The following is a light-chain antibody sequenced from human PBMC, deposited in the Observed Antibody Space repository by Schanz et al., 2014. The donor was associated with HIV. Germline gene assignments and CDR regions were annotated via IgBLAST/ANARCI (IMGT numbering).Light chain of an antibody. Sequence: EIVLTQSPGTLSLSPGERATLSCRASQRISDSNFAWYQQKPGQAPRLLIYGVSTRATGSPDRFSGSGSGTDFTLTISRLEHEDFAVYYCQHYGDSRGTFGGGTGVDIK. CDR1: QRISDSN. CDR3: QHYGDSRGT. J-gene: IGKJ4*01. CDR2: GVS. V-gene: IGKV3-20*01.